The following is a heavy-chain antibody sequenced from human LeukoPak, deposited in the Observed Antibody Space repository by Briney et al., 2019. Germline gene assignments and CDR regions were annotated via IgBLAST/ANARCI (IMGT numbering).Heavy chain of an antibody. CDR3: ASDPKLGY. V-gene: IGHV1-2*02. CDR2: IDPDSGGT. J-gene: IGHJ4*02. Sequence: ASVKASSKVSVYTLTGYAMHWVRQAPGEGLEWMGWIDPDSGGTNYAQKFQGRVTMTRDTSIRTAYMELNNLTSDDTALYYCASDPKLGYWGQGTLVTVSS. CDR1: VYTLTGYA. D-gene: IGHD7-27*01.